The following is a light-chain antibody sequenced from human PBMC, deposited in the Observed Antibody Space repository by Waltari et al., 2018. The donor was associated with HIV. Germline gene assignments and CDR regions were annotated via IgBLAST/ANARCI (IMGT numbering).Light chain of an antibody. CDR1: GSNIGAGYD. CDR2: GNI. CDR3: QSYDSSLSAWV. J-gene: IGLJ3*02. Sequence: QPVLTQPPSVSGAPGLGVTVSCTGSGSNIGAGYDVHWYQQLPGTAPKLLIYGNINRPSGVPGRFAASKSGTSASLAITGLQPGEEADYYCQSYDSSLSAWVFGGGTKLTVL. V-gene: IGLV1-40*01.